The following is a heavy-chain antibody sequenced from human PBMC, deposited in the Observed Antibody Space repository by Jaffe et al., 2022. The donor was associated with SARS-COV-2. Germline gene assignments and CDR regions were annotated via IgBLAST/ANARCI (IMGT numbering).Heavy chain of an antibody. CDR1: GFTFSSYA. J-gene: IGHJ6*03. Sequence: EVQLVESGGGLVQPGGSLRLSCAASGFTFSSYAMSWVRQAPGKGLEWVSTISGSGGRSGGSTYYADSVKGRFTISRDNSKNTLYLQMNSLRAEDTAVYYCANNPYDRRSSGSLWSSEATYSYYYYMDVWGKGTTVTVSS. CDR3: ANNPYDRRSSGSLWSSEATYSYYYYMDV. CDR2: ISGSGGRSGGST. V-gene: IGHV3-23*04. D-gene: IGHD6-19*01.